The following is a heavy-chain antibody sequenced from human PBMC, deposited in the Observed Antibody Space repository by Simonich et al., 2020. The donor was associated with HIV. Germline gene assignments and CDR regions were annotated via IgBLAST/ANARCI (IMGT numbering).Heavy chain of an antibody. J-gene: IGHJ4*02. D-gene: IGHD7-27*01. CDR2: INHSGST. Sequence: QVQLQQWGAGLLKPSETLSLTCAVYGGSFSGYYWSWIRQPPGKGLEWIGEINHSGSTNYNPSLKSRVNISVDTFKNQFSLKLSSVTAADTAVYYCARHDGLTGEWSFDYWGQGTLVTVSS. CDR3: ARHDGLTGEWSFDY. V-gene: IGHV4-34*01. CDR1: GGSFSGYY.